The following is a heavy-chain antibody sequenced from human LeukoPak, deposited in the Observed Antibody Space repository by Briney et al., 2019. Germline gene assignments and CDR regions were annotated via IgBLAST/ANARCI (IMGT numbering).Heavy chain of an antibody. V-gene: IGHV4-39*01. CDR1: GGSISSSSYY. CDR3: ARHTPGGDYDILTGWGYYYYYGMDV. D-gene: IGHD3-9*01. Sequence: SETLSLTCTVSGGSISSSSYYWGWIRQPPGKGLEWIGSIYYSGSTYYNPSLKSRVTISVDTSKNQFPLKLSSVTAADTAVYYCARHTPGGDYDILTGWGYYYYYGMDVWGQGTTVTVSS. CDR2: IYYSGST. J-gene: IGHJ6*02.